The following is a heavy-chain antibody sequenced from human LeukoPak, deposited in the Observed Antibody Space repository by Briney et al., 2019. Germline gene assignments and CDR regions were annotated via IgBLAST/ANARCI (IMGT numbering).Heavy chain of an antibody. J-gene: IGHJ6*02. CDR2: IYYSGST. D-gene: IGHD3/OR15-3a*01. Sequence: SETLSLTCTVSGGSISSYYWSWIRQPPGKGLEWIGYIYYSGSTNYNPSLKSQVTISVDTSKNQFSLKLSSVTAADTAVYYCARSDLGHYYGMDVWGQGTTVTVSS. V-gene: IGHV4-59*08. CDR1: GGSISSYY. CDR3: ARSDLGHYYGMDV.